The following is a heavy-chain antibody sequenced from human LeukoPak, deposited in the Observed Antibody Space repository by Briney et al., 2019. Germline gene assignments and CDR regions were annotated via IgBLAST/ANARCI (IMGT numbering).Heavy chain of an antibody. CDR2: ISYDGSNK. Sequence: VRSLRLSCAASGFTFSSYGMHWVRQAPGKGLEWVAVISYDGSNKYYADSVKGRFTISRDNSKNTLYLQMNSLRAEDTAVYYCAKAGGDIAVAGTGDYWGQGTLVTVSS. CDR1: GFTFSSYG. V-gene: IGHV3-30*18. J-gene: IGHJ4*02. CDR3: AKAGGDIAVAGTGDY. D-gene: IGHD6-19*01.